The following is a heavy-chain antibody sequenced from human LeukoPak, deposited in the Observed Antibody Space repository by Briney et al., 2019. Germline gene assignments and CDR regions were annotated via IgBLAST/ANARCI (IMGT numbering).Heavy chain of an antibody. V-gene: IGHV4-34*01. CDR1: GGSFSGCY. CDR3: ARFGYSYGYKDY. Sequence: SETLSLTCAVYGGSFSGCYWSWIRQPPGKGLEWIGEINHSGSTNYNPSLKSRVTISVDTSKNQFSLKLSSVTAADTAVYYCARFGYSYGYKDYWGQGTLVTVSS. D-gene: IGHD5-18*01. J-gene: IGHJ4*02. CDR2: INHSGST.